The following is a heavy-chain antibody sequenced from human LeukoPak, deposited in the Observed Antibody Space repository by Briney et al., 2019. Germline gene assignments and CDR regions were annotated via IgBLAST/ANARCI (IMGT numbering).Heavy chain of an antibody. Sequence: PGGSLRLSCAASGFTFSSYAMSWVRQAPGKGLEWVSAISGSGGSTYYADSVRGRFTISRDNSKNTLHLQMNSLRAEDTAVYYCASSNDSPHAFDIWGHGTMVTVSS. CDR2: ISGSGGST. CDR1: GFTFSSYA. D-gene: IGHD3-22*01. V-gene: IGHV3-23*01. CDR3: ASSNDSPHAFDI. J-gene: IGHJ3*02.